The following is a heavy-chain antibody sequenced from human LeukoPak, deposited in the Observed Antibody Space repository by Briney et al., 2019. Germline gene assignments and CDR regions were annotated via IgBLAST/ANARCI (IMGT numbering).Heavy chain of an antibody. D-gene: IGHD3-3*01. Sequence: SETLSLTCTVSRGSISSSSYYWGWIRQPPGKGLEWIGSIYYSGSTYYNPSLKSRATISVDTSKNLFSLKLSSVTAADTAVYYCARLSYYDFWSGSIPYYYYYYMDVWGKGTTVAVSS. CDR3: ARLSYYDFWSGSIPYYYYYYMDV. V-gene: IGHV4-39*01. J-gene: IGHJ6*03. CDR2: IYYSGST. CDR1: RGSISSSSYY.